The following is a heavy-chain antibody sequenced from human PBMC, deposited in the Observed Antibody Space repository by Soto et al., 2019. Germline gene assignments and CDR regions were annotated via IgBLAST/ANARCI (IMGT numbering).Heavy chain of an antibody. J-gene: IGHJ6*03. V-gene: IGHV4-34*01. CDR1: GGSFSGYY. CDR3: ATLRGSYFYMDV. D-gene: IGHD6-25*01. CDR2: INHSGST. Sequence: SETLSLTCAVYGGSFSGYYWSWIRQPPGKGLEWIGEINHSGSTNYNPSLKSRVTISVDTSKNQFSLKLSSVTAADTAVYYCATLRGSYFYMDVWGKGTTVTVSS.